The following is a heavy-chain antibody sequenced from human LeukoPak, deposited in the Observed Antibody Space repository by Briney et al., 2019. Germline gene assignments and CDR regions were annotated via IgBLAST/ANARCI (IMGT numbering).Heavy chain of an antibody. D-gene: IGHD4-17*01. CDR2: ITGGGRT. J-gene: IGHJ3*01. CDR3: ARDPNGDYIGAFDF. V-gene: IGHV3-23*01. Sequence: GGSLRLSCAASGFTFNNYAVMWVRQAQGQGLEWVSAITGGGRTYYADSVKGRFTISRDNSKNTLYLQMNRLRAEDTARYFCARDPNGDYIGAFDFLGQGTVVTLSS. CDR1: GFTFNNYA.